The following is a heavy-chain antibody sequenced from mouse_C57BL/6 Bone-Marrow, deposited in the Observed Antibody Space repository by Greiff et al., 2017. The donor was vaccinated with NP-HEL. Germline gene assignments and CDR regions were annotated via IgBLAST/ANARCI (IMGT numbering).Heavy chain of an antibody. V-gene: IGHV1-81*01. D-gene: IGHD2-3*01. CDR1: GYTFTSYG. CDR3: AREGDGYLYYFDY. J-gene: IGHJ2*01. CDR2: IYPRSGNT. Sequence: VKLQQSGAELARPGASVKLSCKASGYTFTSYGISWVKQRTGQGLEWIGEIYPRSGNTYYNEKFKGKATLTADKSSSTAYMELRSLTSEDSAVYVCAREGDGYLYYFDYWGQGTTLTVSS.